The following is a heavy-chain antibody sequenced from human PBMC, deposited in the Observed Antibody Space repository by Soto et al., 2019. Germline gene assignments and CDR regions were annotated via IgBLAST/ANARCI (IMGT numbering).Heavy chain of an antibody. CDR3: AHIEGSGADFDY. Sequence: QITLKESGPTLVKPTQTLTLTCTFSGFSLSTSGVGVGWIRQPPGKALEWLALIYWDDDKRYSPSLKSRLTITKDPSKNQVVLTMTNMDPVDTATYYCAHIEGSGADFDYWGQGTLVTVSS. D-gene: IGHD3-10*01. CDR1: GFSLSTSGVG. V-gene: IGHV2-5*02. CDR2: IYWDDDK. J-gene: IGHJ4*02.